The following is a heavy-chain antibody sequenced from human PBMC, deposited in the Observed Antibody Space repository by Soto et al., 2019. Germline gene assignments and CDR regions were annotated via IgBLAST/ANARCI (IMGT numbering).Heavy chain of an antibody. CDR1: GFTFSSYG. CDR2: ISYDGSNK. V-gene: IGHV3-30*18. J-gene: IGHJ4*02. D-gene: IGHD3-22*01. Sequence: QVQLVESGGGVVQPGRSLRLSCAASGFTFSSYGMHWVRQAPGKGLEGVAVISYDGSNKYYADSVKGRFTISRDNSKNTLYLQMNSLRAEDTAVYYCAKDLLYYDSSGYSYYFDYWGQGTLVTVSS. CDR3: AKDLLYYDSSGYSYYFDY.